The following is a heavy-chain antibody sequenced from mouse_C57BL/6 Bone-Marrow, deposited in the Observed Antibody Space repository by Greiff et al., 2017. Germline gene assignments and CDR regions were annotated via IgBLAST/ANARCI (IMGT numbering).Heavy chain of an antibody. CDR1: GYTFTSYW. J-gene: IGHJ2*01. D-gene: IGHD2-3*01. CDR3: AREGWLPFDY. V-gene: IGHV1-50*01. CDR2: IAPSDSYT. Sequence: VQLQQPGAELVKPGASVKLSCKASGYTFTSYWMQWVKQRPGQGLEWIGEIAPSDSYTNYNQKFKGKATLTVDPSSSTAYMQLSSLTSEDSAVYYCAREGWLPFDYWGQGTTLTVSS.